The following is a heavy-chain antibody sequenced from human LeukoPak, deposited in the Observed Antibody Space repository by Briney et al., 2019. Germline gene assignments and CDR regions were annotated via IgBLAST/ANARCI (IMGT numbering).Heavy chain of an antibody. V-gene: IGHV4-31*03. D-gene: IGHD1-1*01. Sequence: SETLSLTCTVSGGSISSGGYYWSWIRQHPGKGLEWIGYIYYSGSTYYNPSLKSRVTISVDTSKNQFSLKLSSVTAADTAVYYCARQKLDGFDYWGQGTLVTVSS. CDR1: GGSISSGGYY. J-gene: IGHJ4*02. CDR2: IYYSGST. CDR3: ARQKLDGFDY.